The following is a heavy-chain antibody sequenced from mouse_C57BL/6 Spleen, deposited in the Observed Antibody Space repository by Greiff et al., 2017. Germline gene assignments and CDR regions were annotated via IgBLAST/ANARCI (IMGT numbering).Heavy chain of an antibody. CDR3: ARDDSLAWFAY. CDR1: GYSITSGYY. V-gene: IGHV3-6*01. Sequence: VQLKESGPGLVKPSQSLSLTCSVTGYSITSGYYWNWIRQFPGNKLEWMGYISYDGSNNYNPSLKNRISITRDTSKNQFFLKLNSVTTEDTATYYCARDDSLAWFAYWGQGTLVTVSA. D-gene: IGHD2-4*01. J-gene: IGHJ3*01. CDR2: ISYDGSN.